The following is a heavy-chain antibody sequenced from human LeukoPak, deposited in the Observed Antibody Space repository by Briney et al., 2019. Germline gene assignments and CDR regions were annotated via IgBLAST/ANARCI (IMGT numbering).Heavy chain of an antibody. V-gene: IGHV3-64*01. CDR3: ARASSGWYGY. J-gene: IGHJ4*02. CDR2: ISSNGGST. CDR1: GFTFSSYA. Sequence: PGGSLRLSCVVSGFTFSSYAMHWVGKAPGKGLEYVSAISSNGGSTYYANSVKGRFTISRDNSKNTLYLQMGSLRVEDMAVYYCARASSGWYGYWGQGTLVNVSS. D-gene: IGHD6-19*01.